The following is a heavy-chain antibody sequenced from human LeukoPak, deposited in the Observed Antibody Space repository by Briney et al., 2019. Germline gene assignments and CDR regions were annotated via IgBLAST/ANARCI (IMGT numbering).Heavy chain of an antibody. V-gene: IGHV1-8*01. CDR2: MNPNSSNT. CDR1: GYTFTSYD. D-gene: IGHD3-22*01. CDR3: ARGIPHYYYDSSGGTRETEYFQH. J-gene: IGHJ1*01. Sequence: ASVKVSCKASGYTFTSYDINWVRQATGQGLEWMAWMNPNSSNTGYAQKFKGRVTMTRNTSISTAYMELSSLRSEDTAVYYCARGIPHYYYDSSGGTRETEYFQHWGQGTLVTVSS.